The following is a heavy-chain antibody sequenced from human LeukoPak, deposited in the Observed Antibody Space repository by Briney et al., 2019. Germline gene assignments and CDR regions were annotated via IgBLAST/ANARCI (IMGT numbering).Heavy chain of an antibody. J-gene: IGHJ4*02. D-gene: IGHD2-15*01. CDR1: GDSMSSSHYC. CDR2: IYYSGST. CDR3: ARHKDVVVVAAKGDYFDY. Sequence: SETLSLTCTVSGDSMSSSHYCWGWIRQPPGKGLEWIGSIYYSGSTYYNPSLKSRVTMSVDTSKKQFSLKLSSVTAADTAVYYCARHKDVVVVAAKGDYFDYWGQGTLVTVSS. V-gene: IGHV4-39*01.